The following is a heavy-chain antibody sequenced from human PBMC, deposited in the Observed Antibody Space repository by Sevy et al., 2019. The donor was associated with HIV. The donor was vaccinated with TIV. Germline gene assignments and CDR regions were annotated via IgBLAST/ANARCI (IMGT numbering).Heavy chain of an antibody. V-gene: IGHV3-23*01. D-gene: IGHD3-22*01. Sequence: GGSLRLSCAVSGFSFDSYGMTWVRQAPGKGLEWVSGISGSGTRTNYADSVKGRFSISRDNSKNRLYQQSNSLRSEETAIYYCAKGGGGHYDPDEIGYYFYYYNMDVWGKGTTVTVSS. CDR1: GFSFDSYG. CDR3: AKGGGGHYDPDEIGYYFYYYNMDV. J-gene: IGHJ6*03. CDR2: ISGSGTRT.